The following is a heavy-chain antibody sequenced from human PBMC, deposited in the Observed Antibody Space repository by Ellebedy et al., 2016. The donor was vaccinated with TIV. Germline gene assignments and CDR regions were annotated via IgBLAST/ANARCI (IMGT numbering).Heavy chain of an antibody. V-gene: IGHV4-4*02. CDR2: IYHSGST. CDR3: ARSCSPSCWECLEY. CDR1: GGSIYSSNW. Sequence: SETLSLTXAVSGGSIYSSNWWSWFRQPPGKGLEWIGEIYHSGSTNYNPSLKSRVAISLDSSKTQFSLELNSVTAADTAVYFCARSCSPSCWECLEYWGQGVLVTVSS. D-gene: IGHD2-2*01. J-gene: IGHJ4*02.